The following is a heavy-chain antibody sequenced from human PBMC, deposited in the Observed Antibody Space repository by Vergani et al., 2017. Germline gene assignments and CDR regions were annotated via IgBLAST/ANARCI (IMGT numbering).Heavy chain of an antibody. CDR3: VKDAGSYENFFDS. V-gene: IGHV3-23*01. CDR1: GFTFSTYD. J-gene: IGHJ4*02. D-gene: IGHD1-26*01. Sequence: EVQLLESGGSLKQPGGSVRLSCAASGFTFSTYDMHWVRQAPGKGLEWVSALTGGGGSTYYADSFKGRFIISRDNSRDTLYLQMNSLIPEDTATYYCVKDAGSYENFFDSWGQGTLVTVSS. CDR2: LTGGGGST.